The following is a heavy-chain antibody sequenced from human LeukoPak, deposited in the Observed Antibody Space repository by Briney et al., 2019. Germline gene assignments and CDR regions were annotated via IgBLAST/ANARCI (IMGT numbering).Heavy chain of an antibody. V-gene: IGHV3-23*01. D-gene: IGHD6-19*01. CDR1: GFTFSSYA. Sequence: PGGSLRLSCAASGFTFSSYAMSWVRQAPGKGLEWVSAISSSGGSTYYADSVKGRFTISRDNSKNTLYLQMNSLRAEDTAVYYCAKHPGYSSSEGYWGQGTLVTVSS. CDR3: AKHPGYSSSEGY. J-gene: IGHJ4*02. CDR2: ISSSGGST.